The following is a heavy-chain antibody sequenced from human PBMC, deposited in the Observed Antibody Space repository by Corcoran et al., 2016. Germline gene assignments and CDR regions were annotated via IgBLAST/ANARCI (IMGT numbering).Heavy chain of an antibody. CDR3: ARMGDYFWGGYRYFDL. J-gene: IGHJ2*01. CDR1: GFSLSNARMG. V-gene: IGHV2-26*01. D-gene: IGHD3-3*01. Sequence: QVTLKESGPVLVKPTETLTLTCTVSGFSLSNARMGVSWIRQPPGKALEWLAHIFSNDEKSYSTSLKSRLTISKDTSKSQVVLTMTNMDPVETATYYGARMGDYFWGGYRYFDLWGRGTLVTVSS. CDR2: IFSNDEK.